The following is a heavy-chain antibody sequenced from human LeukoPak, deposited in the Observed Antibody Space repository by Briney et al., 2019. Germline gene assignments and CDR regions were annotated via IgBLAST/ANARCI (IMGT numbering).Heavy chain of an antibody. V-gene: IGHV4-31*03. CDR3: ARVVRIQLWNFDY. J-gene: IGHJ4*02. D-gene: IGHD5-18*01. CDR2: IYYSGST. Sequence: SETLSLTCTVSGGSISSGGYYWSRIRQHPGKGLEWIGYIYYSGSTYYNPSLKSRVTISVDTSKNQFSLKLSSVTAADTAVYYCARVVRIQLWNFDYWGQGTLVTVSS. CDR1: GGSISSGGYY.